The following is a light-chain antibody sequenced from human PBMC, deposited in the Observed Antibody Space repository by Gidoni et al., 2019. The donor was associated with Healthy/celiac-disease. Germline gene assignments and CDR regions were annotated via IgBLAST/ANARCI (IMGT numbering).Light chain of an antibody. CDR1: QSISSY. J-gene: IGKJ1*01. CDR2: AAS. CDR3: QQSYSTPR. V-gene: IGKV1-39*01. Sequence: QSPSSLSASVGDRVTITCRASQSISSYLNWYQQKPGKAPKLLIYAASSLQSGVPSRFSGSGSGTDFTLTISSLQPEAFATYYCQQSYSTPRFGQGTKVXIK.